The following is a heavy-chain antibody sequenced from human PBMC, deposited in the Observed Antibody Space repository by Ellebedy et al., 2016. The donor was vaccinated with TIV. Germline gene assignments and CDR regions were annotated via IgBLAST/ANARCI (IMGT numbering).Heavy chain of an antibody. Sequence: SETLSLTXTVSGGSISSSSYYWGWIRQPPGKGLEWIGSIYYSGSTYYNPSLKSRVTISVDTSKNQFSLKLSSVTAADTAVYYCARLGSGDSSGYSWGQGTLVTVSS. D-gene: IGHD3-22*01. CDR2: IYYSGST. V-gene: IGHV4-39*01. J-gene: IGHJ5*02. CDR3: ARLGSGDSSGYS. CDR1: GGSISSSSYY.